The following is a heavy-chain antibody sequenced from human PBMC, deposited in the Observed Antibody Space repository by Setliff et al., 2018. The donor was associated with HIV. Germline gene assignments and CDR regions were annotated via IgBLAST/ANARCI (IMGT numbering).Heavy chain of an antibody. Sequence: ASVKVSCKASGYTFTNYYIHWVRQAPGQGLEWMGRINPNSGGTNYAQKFQDRVTMTRDTSISTAYMELSRLRSEDTAVYFCARARGTKNFDYWGQGTLVTVSS. V-gene: IGHV1-2*06. CDR3: ARARGTKNFDY. D-gene: IGHD1-7*01. CDR2: INPNSGGT. J-gene: IGHJ4*02. CDR1: GYTFTNYY.